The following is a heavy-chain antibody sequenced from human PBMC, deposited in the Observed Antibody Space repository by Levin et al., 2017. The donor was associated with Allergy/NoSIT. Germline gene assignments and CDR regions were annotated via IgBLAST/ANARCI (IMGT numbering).Heavy chain of an antibody. J-gene: IGHJ4*02. Sequence: GGSLRLSCAASGFTFSSYGMHWVRQAPGKGLEWVAVIWYDGSNKYYADSVKGRFTISRDNSKNTLYLQMNSLRAEDTAVYYCARSRYFDWLTDYWGQGTLVTVSS. CDR2: IWYDGSNK. CDR1: GFTFSSYG. V-gene: IGHV3-33*01. CDR3: ARSRYFDWLTDY. D-gene: IGHD3-9*01.